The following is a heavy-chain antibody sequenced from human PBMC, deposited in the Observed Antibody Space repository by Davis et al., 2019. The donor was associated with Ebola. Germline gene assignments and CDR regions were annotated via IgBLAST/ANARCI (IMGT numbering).Heavy chain of an antibody. J-gene: IGHJ2*01. CDR1: GGSISSGGYY. CDR2: IYYSGST. Sequence: SETLSLTCTVSGGSISSGGYYWSWIRQHPGKSLEWIGSIYYSGSTNYNPSLKSRVTISVDTSKNQFSLKLSSVTAADTAVYYCARVGFCSGGSCYFWYFDLWGRGTLVTVSS. CDR3: ARVGFCSGGSCYFWYFDL. V-gene: IGHV4-61*08. D-gene: IGHD2-15*01.